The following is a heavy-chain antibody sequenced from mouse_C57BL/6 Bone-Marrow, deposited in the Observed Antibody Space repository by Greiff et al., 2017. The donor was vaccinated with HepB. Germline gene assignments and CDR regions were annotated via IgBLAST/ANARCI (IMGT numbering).Heavy chain of an antibody. CDR3: VYLDWYVDV. Sequence: VQLQQSGAELARPGASVKLSCKASGYTFTSYGISWVKQRTGQGLEWIGEIYPRSGNTYYNEKFKGKATLTADKSSSTAYMELRSLTSEDSAVYFCVYLDWYVDVWGTGTTVTVSS. J-gene: IGHJ1*03. CDR1: GYTFTSYG. CDR2: IYPRSGNT. V-gene: IGHV1-81*01.